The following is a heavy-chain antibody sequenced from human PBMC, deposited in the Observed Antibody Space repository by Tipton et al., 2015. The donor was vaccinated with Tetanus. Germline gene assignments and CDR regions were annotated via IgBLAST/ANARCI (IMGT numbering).Heavy chain of an antibody. J-gene: IGHJ5*02. CDR3: ARGLLVVVPAARGRYNWFDP. V-gene: IGHV4-34*01. D-gene: IGHD2-2*01. CDR2: INHSGST. CDR1: GGSFSGYY. Sequence: TLSLTCAVYGGSFSGYYWSWIRQPPGEGLEWIGEINHSGSTNYNPSLKSRVTISVDTSKNQFSLKLSSVTAADTAVYYCARGLLVVVPAARGRYNWFDPWGQGTLVTVSS.